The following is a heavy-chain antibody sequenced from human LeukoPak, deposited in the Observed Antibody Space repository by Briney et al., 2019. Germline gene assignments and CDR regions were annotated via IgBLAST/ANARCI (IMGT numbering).Heavy chain of an antibody. CDR3: ARQHSGCFDL. CDR2: IYYSGST. Sequence: SETPSLTCTVSGGSISSSSYYWGWIRQPPGKGLEWIGSIYYSGSTYYNPSLKSRVTISVDTSKNQFSLKLSSVTAADTAVYYCARQHSGCFDLWGRGTLVTVSS. V-gene: IGHV4-39*01. CDR1: GGSISSSSYY. J-gene: IGHJ2*01.